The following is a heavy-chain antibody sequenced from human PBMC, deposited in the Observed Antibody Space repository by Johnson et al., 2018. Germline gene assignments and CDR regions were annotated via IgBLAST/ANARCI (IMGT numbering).Heavy chain of an antibody. CDR2: ISYSGVT. Sequence: QVQLQESGPGLVKPSENLSLMCTVSRGSISKYFWSWIRQPPGKGLEWIGYISYSGVTNYNPSLKSRVTISLYMSKNQFSLKLNSVTAADTAIYYCVRGNWGSHYYFDYWGQGTLVTVSS. CDR3: VRGNWGSHYYFDY. D-gene: IGHD7-27*01. CDR1: RGSISKYF. J-gene: IGHJ4*02. V-gene: IGHV4-59*01.